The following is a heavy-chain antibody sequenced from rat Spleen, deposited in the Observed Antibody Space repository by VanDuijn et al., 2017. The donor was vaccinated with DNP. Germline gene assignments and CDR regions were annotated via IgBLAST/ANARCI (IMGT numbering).Heavy chain of an antibody. V-gene: IGHV5-7*01. CDR2: ITYDGSST. Sequence: EVQLVGSGGGLVQSGRSLKVSCAASGFTFSDYNMDWVRQAPKKGLEWVATITYDGSSTYYRDSVKGRFTISRDNAKSTLYLQMDSLRSEDTATYYCARGVYYYSATYWYFDFWGPGTMVTVSS. D-gene: IGHD1-1*01. CDR3: ARGVYYYSATYWYFDF. CDR1: GFTFSDYN. J-gene: IGHJ1*01.